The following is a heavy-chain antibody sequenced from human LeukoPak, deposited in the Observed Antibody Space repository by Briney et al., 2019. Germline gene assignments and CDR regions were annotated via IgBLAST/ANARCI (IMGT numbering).Heavy chain of an antibody. D-gene: IGHD1-26*01. CDR1: GYTFTSYG. J-gene: IGHJ4*02. V-gene: IGHV1-18*01. CDR3: ARAMGATRGHFDY. Sequence: ASVKVSCKASGYTFTSYGISWVRQAPGQGLEWMGWISAYNGNTNYAQKLQGRVTMTTDTSTNTAYMELRRLRSDDTAVYYCARAMGATRGHFDYWGQGTLVTVSS. CDR2: ISAYNGNT.